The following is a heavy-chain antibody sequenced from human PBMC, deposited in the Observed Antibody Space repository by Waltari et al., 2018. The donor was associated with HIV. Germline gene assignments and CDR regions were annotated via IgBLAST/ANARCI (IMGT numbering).Heavy chain of an antibody. CDR1: GFTFSNYW. D-gene: IGHD6-19*01. J-gene: IGHJ6*02. CDR3: AKSVSGSSGWSLTYGMDV. V-gene: IGHV3-74*01. Sequence: EVQLVESGGGLVQPGGSLRLSCAASGFTFSNYWMHWARQAPGKGLVWVSRINEDGSSTSYADSVKGRFTISRDNAKNTLYLQMNSLRAEDTAVYYCAKSVSGSSGWSLTYGMDVWGQGTTVTVSS. CDR2: INEDGSST.